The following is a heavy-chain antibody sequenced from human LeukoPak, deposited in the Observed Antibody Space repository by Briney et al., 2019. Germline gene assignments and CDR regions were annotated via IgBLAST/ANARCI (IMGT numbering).Heavy chain of an antibody. CDR1: GYTFTSYW. CDR3: ARSPWNSYDY. V-gene: IGHV5-51*01. CDR2: IHPGDYDN. J-gene: IGHJ4*02. Sequence: GESLKISFKGSGYTFTSYWHGWVRQMPGKGLEWMGIIHPGDYDNRYSRFFQGQVTISAVKSISTAYLQWSSVKATDTAMYYCARSPWNSYDYWGQGTLVTVSS.